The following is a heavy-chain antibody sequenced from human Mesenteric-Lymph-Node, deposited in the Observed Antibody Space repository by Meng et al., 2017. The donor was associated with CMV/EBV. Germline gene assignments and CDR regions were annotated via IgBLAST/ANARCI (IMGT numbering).Heavy chain of an antibody. Sequence: ASVKVSCKASGYTLTDYYIHWVRQAPGQGLEWMGWISAYNGNTNYAQKFQGRVTMTRDTSISTAYMELSRLRSDDTAVYYCARDLPSRFGMDVWGQGTTVTVSS. D-gene: IGHD5/OR15-5a*01. J-gene: IGHJ6*02. CDR2: ISAYNGNT. CDR1: GYTLTDYY. CDR3: ARDLPSRFGMDV. V-gene: IGHV1-2*02.